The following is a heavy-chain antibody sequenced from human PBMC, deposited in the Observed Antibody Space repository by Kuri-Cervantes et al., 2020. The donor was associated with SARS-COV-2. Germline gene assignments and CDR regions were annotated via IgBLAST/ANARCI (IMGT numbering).Heavy chain of an antibody. CDR2: INSDGSST. J-gene: IGHJ6*02. V-gene: IGHV3-74*01. CDR3: AREPHIVPAAIYYYYYYGMDV. CDR1: GFTFSSYW. Sequence: GGSLRLSCAASGFTFSSYWMHWVRQAPGKGLVWVSRINSDGSSTSYADSVKGRFTISRDNAKNTLYLQMNSLRAEDTAVYYCAREPHIVPAAIYYYYYYGMDVWGQGTTVTVSS. D-gene: IGHD2-2*01.